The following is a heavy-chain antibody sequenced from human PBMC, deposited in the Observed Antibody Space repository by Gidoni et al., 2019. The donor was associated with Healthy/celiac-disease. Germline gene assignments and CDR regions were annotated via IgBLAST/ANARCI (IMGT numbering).Heavy chain of an antibody. Sequence: EVQLVESGGGLVKPGGSLRLSCAASGFTFSSYSMNWVRQAPGKGLEWVASISSSSSYIYYADSVKGRFTISRDNAKNSLYLQMNSLRAEDTAVYYCARVGYKWELHYFDYWGQGTLVTVSS. D-gene: IGHD1-26*01. CDR1: GFTFSSYS. CDR2: ISSSSSYI. J-gene: IGHJ4*02. V-gene: IGHV3-21*01. CDR3: ARVGYKWELHYFDY.